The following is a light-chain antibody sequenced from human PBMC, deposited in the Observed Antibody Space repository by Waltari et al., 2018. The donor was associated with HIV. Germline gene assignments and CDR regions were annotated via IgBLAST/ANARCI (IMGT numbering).Light chain of an antibody. Sequence: EIVMTHSTATLSVSTGERAPLSVRASQSISSDLGWYQQRPGQAPRLLIYDASTRATGIPARFSGSGSGTEFTLIISSLQSDDFAVYYCQQYINWPPYTFGQGTKLEIK. CDR1: QSISSD. J-gene: IGKJ2*01. CDR2: DAS. CDR3: QQYINWPPYT. V-gene: IGKV3-15*01.